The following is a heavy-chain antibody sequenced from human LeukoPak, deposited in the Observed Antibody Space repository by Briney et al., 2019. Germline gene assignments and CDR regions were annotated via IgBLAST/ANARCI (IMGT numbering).Heavy chain of an antibody. Sequence: ASVKVSCNASGYPFTGFYMLWGRQAPGQGLKWMGWIKPNSGGKNYAQKFQGRVTMTRDPSTRPAYMELSRLRSDETAAYDCARDRGYINSWYDYYYYYDMDVWGQGTTVTVSS. V-gene: IGHV1-2*02. CDR2: IKPNSGGK. D-gene: IGHD6-13*01. CDR3: ARDRGYINSWYDYYYYYDMDV. J-gene: IGHJ6*02. CDR1: GYPFTGFY.